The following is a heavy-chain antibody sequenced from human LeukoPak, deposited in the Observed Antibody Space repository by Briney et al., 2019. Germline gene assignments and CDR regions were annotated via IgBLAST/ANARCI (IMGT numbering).Heavy chain of an antibody. D-gene: IGHD3-10*01. CDR2: IYYSGST. CDR1: GGSISSGGYY. CDR3: AREIEKTHYYGSGSPDY. J-gene: IGHJ4*02. Sequence: SETLFLTCTVSGGSISSGGYYWSWIRQHPGKGLEWIGYIYYSGSTYYNPSLKSRVTISVDTSKNQFSLKLSSVTAADTAVYYCAREIEKTHYYGSGSPDYWGQGTLVTVSS. V-gene: IGHV4-31*03.